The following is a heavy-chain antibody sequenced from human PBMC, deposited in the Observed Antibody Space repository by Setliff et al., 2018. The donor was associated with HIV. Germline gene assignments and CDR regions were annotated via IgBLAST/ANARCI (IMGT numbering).Heavy chain of an antibody. D-gene: IGHD1-26*01. Sequence: AASVKVSCKASGYTLTTYGISWVRQAPGQGLQWMGRLNTETGNSMYAQGFTGRFVFSLDTSVSTAFLQINSLKAEDTAMYYCARVGSYWSTFDYWGQGALVTVSS. CDR1: GYTLTTYG. V-gene: IGHV7-4-1*02. CDR3: ARVGSYWSTFDY. CDR2: LNTETGNS. J-gene: IGHJ4*02.